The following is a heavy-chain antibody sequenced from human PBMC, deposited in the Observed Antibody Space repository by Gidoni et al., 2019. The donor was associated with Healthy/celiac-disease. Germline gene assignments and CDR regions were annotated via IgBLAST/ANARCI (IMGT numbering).Heavy chain of an antibody. V-gene: IGHV4-34*01. D-gene: IGHD6-19*01. CDR2: INHSGST. CDR1: GGSFSGYY. J-gene: IGHJ4*02. Sequence: QVQLQQWGAGLLKPSETLSLTCAVYGGSFSGYYWSWIRQPPGKGLEWIGEINHSGSTNYNPSLKSRVTISVDTSKNQFSLKLSSVTAADTAVYYCARPKYSSGWFDYWGQGTLVTVSS. CDR3: ARPKYSSGWFDY.